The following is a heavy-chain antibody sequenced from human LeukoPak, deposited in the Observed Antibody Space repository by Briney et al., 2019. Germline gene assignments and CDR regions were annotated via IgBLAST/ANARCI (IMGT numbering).Heavy chain of an antibody. V-gene: IGHV4-61*01. J-gene: IGHJ6*02. Sequence: SETLSLTCTVSGGSVSSGSYYWSWIRQPPGKGLEWIGYIYYSGSTKYNPSLKSRVIISVDTSKNQLSLRLSSVTAADTAVYYCARDTGLGNCSGGSCYGHYYYGMDVWGQGTSVTVSS. CDR2: IYYSGST. CDR3: ARDTGLGNCSGGSCYGHYYYGMDV. CDR1: GGSVSSGSYY. D-gene: IGHD2-15*01.